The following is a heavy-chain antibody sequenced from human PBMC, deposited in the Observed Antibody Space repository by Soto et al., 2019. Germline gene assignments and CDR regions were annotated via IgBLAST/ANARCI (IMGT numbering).Heavy chain of an antibody. Sequence: QITLKESGPTLVKPTQTLTLTCTFSGFSLSTSGVGVGWIRQPPGKALEWLALIYWNDDKRYSPSLKSRLTITKDTSKNQVVRTITNMDPVDTATYYCAHTAYCGGDCYADAFDIWGQGTMVTVSS. V-gene: IGHV2-5*01. CDR1: GFSLSTSGVG. CDR3: AHTAYCGGDCYADAFDI. J-gene: IGHJ3*02. D-gene: IGHD2-21*02. CDR2: IYWNDDK.